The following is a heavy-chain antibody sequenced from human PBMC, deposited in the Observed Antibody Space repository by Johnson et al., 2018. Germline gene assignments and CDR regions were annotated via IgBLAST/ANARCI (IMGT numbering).Heavy chain of an antibody. CDR1: GFTFDDYA. Sequence: EVQLVESGGGLVQPGRSLRLSCAASGFTFDDYAMHWVRQAPGKGLEWVSGISWNSGSIGYAESVTGRFTISRDNAKNSLYLQMNSLRAEDTALYYCAKDRGGSYTVHYYYMDVWGKGTTVTVSS. V-gene: IGHV3-9*01. CDR3: AKDRGGSYTVHYYYMDV. J-gene: IGHJ6*03. D-gene: IGHD1-26*01. CDR2: ISWNSGSI.